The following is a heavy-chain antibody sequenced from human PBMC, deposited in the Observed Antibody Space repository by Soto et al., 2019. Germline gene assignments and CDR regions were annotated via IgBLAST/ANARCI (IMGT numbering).Heavy chain of an antibody. Sequence: EVQLLESGGDLVQPGGSLRLSCAASGFTFSNYALSWVRQAPGKGLEWVSTVTGSGSATYYADSVKGRFTISRDNSKDTLYLHMNGLRDEDTALYYCATKDNSGPFDYWGPGTLVTVSS. CDR2: VTGSGSAT. D-gene: IGHD1-1*01. J-gene: IGHJ4*02. V-gene: IGHV3-23*01. CDR3: ATKDNSGPFDY. CDR1: GFTFSNYA.